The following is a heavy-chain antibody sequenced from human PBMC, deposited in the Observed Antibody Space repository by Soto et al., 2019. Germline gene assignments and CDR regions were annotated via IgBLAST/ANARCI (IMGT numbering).Heavy chain of an antibody. V-gene: IGHV3-33*01. CDR1: GFTFSSYG. Sequence: GGSLRLSCAASGFTFSSYGMHWVRQAPGKGLEWVAVIWYDGSNKYYADSVKGRFTISRDNSKNTLYLQMNSLRAEDTAVYYCARDPLEPYSSGTDDAFDIWGQGTMVTVSS. CDR2: IWYDGSNK. J-gene: IGHJ3*02. CDR3: ARDPLEPYSSGTDDAFDI. D-gene: IGHD6-19*01.